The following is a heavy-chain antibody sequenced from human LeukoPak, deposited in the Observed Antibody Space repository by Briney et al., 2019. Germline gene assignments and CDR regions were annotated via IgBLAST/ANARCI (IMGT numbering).Heavy chain of an antibody. CDR2: INHSGST. V-gene: IGHV4-39*07. CDR1: GGSISSSSYY. J-gene: IGHJ3*02. CDR3: ATTGDGDAFDI. D-gene: IGHD7-27*01. Sequence: SETLSLTCTVSGGSISSSSYYWSWIRQPPGKGLEWIGEINHSGSTNYNPSLKSRVTISVDTSKNQFSLKLSSVTAADTAVYYCATTGDGDAFDIWGQGTMVTVSS.